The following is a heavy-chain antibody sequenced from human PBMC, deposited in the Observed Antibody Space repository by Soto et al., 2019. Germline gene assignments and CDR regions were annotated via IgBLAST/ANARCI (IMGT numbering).Heavy chain of an antibody. Sequence: PSETLSLTCTVSGGSISSYYWSWIRQPPGKGLEWIGYIYYSGSTNYNPSLKSRVTISVDTSKNQFSLKLSSVTAADTAVYYCARSENGQLGRFDYWGQGTLVTVSS. CDR2: IYYSGST. J-gene: IGHJ4*02. D-gene: IGHD6-6*01. CDR3: ARSENGQLGRFDY. V-gene: IGHV4-59*01. CDR1: GGSISSYY.